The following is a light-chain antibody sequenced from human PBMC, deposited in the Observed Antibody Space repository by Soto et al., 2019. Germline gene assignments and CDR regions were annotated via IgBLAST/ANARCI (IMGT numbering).Light chain of an antibody. V-gene: IGKV3-20*01. J-gene: IGKJ2*01. CDR2: AAS. CDR1: RSFASSY. CDR3: QQYGASPPYT. Sequence: PVERATLSCSASRSFASSYLAWYQHKPGQAPRLLIYAASIRATVVPDRVSGSGSGTDFTLTISRLEPEDSAVYDCQQYGASPPYTFGQGTKVDIK.